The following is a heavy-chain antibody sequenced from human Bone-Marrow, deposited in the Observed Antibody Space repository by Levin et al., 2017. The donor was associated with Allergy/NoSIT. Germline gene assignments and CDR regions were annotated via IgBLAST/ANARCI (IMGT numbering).Heavy chain of an antibody. CDR1: GYSLASYW. CDR3: ARSTLTNTYYYYYGMDV. CDR2: IYPGDSDT. D-gene: IGHD2/OR15-2a*01. J-gene: IGHJ6*02. V-gene: IGHV5-51*01. Sequence: GESLKISCKVSGYSLASYWIGWLRQIPGRGLEWMGIIYPGDSDTRYSPSFQGQVTFSADKSISTAYLQWSSLKASDSAIYYCARSTLTNTYYYYYGMDVWGQGTSVTVSS.